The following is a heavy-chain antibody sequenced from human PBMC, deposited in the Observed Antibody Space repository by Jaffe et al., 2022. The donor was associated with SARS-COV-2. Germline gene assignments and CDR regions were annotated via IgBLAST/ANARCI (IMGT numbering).Heavy chain of an antibody. Sequence: EVQLVESGGGLVKPGGSLRLSCAASGFTFSSYSMNWVRQAPGKGLEWVSSISSSSSYIYYADSVKGRFTISRDNAKNSLYLQMNSLRAEDTAVYYCAGWEYDYVWGSYGWGQGTLVTVSS. J-gene: IGHJ4*02. D-gene: IGHD3-16*01. CDR3: AGWEYDYVWGSYG. V-gene: IGHV3-21*01. CDR1: GFTFSSYS. CDR2: ISSSSSYI.